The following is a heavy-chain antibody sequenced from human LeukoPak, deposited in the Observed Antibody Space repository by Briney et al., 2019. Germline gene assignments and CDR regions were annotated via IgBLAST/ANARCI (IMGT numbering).Heavy chain of an antibody. V-gene: IGHV4-30-4*08. CDR1: GGSISSGDYY. CDR2: IYYSGST. CDR3: ARAPRITGTTRVGFDY. Sequence: PSETLSLTCTVSGGSISSGDYYWSWIRQPPGKGLEWIGYIYYSGSTYYNPSLKSRVTISVDTSKNQFSLKLSSVTAADTAVYYCARAPRITGTTRVGFDYWGQGTLVTVSS. J-gene: IGHJ4*02. D-gene: IGHD1-7*01.